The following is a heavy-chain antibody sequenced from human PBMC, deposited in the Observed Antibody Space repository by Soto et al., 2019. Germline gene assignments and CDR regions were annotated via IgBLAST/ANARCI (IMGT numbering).Heavy chain of an antibody. D-gene: IGHD6-19*01. CDR3: AKGSYSSGWYYFDY. V-gene: IGHV3-23*01. Sequence: GGSLRLSCAASGFTFSSYAMSWVRQAPGKGLEWVSAISGSGGSTYYADSVKGRFTISRNNSKNTLYLQMNSLEAEDTAVYYCAKGSYSSGWYYFDYWGQGTLVTVSS. CDR1: GFTFSSYA. J-gene: IGHJ4*02. CDR2: ISGSGGST.